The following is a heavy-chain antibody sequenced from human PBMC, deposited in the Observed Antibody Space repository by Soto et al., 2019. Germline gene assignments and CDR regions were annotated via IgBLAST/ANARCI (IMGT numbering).Heavy chain of an antibody. J-gene: IGHJ4*01. CDR3: ASLSRFALEY. D-gene: IGHD3-10*01. V-gene: IGHV3-21*01. CDR1: GFTFSSYT. Sequence: PGWSLRLSCAASGFTFSSYTMNLVRQAPGKGLEWVSSISSSSSYIYYTDSVKGRLTISRDNAKNSLYLQMNSLRAEDTAVYYCASLSRFALEYWGKGTLVTVS. CDR2: ISSSSSYI.